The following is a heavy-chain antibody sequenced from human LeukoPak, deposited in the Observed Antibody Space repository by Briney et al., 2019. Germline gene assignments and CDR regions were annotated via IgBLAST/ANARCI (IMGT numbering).Heavy chain of an antibody. CDR1: GYTFTSYY. J-gene: IGHJ4*02. V-gene: IGHV1-46*01. Sequence: GASVKVSCKASGYTFTSYYMHWVRQAPGQGLEWMGIINPSGGSTSYAQKFQGRVTMTRDMSTSTVYMELRSLRSEDTAVYYCARDGIAARRYGYWGQGTLVTVSS. CDR2: INPSGGST. D-gene: IGHD6-6*01. CDR3: ARDGIAARRYGY.